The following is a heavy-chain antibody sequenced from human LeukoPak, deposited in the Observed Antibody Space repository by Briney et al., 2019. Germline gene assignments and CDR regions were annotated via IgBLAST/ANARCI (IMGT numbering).Heavy chain of an antibody. V-gene: IGHV3-23*01. CDR3: AKATIVVVVAATYFDY. CDR2: ISGSGGST. Sequence: GGSLRLSCSASGFSLSDYGMSWVRQAPGKGLEWVSAISGSGGSTYYADSVKGRFTISRDNSKNTLYLQMNSLRAEDTAVYYCAKATIVVVVAATYFDYWGQGTLVTVSS. CDR1: GFSLSDYG. J-gene: IGHJ4*02. D-gene: IGHD2-15*01.